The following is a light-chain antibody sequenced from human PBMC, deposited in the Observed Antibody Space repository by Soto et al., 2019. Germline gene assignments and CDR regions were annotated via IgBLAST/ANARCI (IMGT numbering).Light chain of an antibody. V-gene: IGLV2-8*01. CDR3: SSYAASNNFYFV. CDR1: SSDVGGYNY. Sequence: QSVLTQPPSASGSPGQSVTISCTGTSSDVGGYNYVSWYQQYPGRAPKLMIYEVTNRPSGVPDRFSGSKSGNTASLTVSGLQADDEADYYCSSYAASNNFYFVFGGGTKVTVL. CDR2: EVT. J-gene: IGLJ3*02.